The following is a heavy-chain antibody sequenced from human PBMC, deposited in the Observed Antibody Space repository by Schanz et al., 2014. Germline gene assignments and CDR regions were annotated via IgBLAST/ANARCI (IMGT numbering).Heavy chain of an antibody. CDR2: ISYDGVNT. CDR1: GFPFSSYA. Sequence: QVQLVESGGGLVKPGGSLRLSCAASGFPFSSYALHWVRQAPGKGLEWVAVISYDGVNTYYADSVKGRFTISRDNAKNSLYLQMNSLRAEDTAVYYCAKAKSGAHGAFDIWGQGTMVTVSS. D-gene: IGHD3-10*01. J-gene: IGHJ3*02. CDR3: AKAKSGAHGAFDI. V-gene: IGHV3-30-3*01.